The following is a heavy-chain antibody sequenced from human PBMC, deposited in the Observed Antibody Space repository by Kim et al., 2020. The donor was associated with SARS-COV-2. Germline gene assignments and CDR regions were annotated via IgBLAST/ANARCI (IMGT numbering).Heavy chain of an antibody. CDR1: GYTFTGYY. D-gene: IGHD3-10*01. V-gene: IGHV1-2*02. Sequence: ASVKVSCKASGYTFTGYYMHWVRQAPGQGLEWMGWINPNSGGTNYAQKFQGRVTMTRDTSISTAYMELSRLRSDDTVVYYCARVFPGIRITMVRGVTATTNNWFDPWGQGTLVTVSS. J-gene: IGHJ5*02. CDR3: ARVFPGIRITMVRGVTATTNNWFDP. CDR2: INPNSGGT.